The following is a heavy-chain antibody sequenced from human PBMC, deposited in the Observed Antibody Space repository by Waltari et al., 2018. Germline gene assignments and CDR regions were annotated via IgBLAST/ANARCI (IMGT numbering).Heavy chain of an antibody. D-gene: IGHD3-3*01. J-gene: IGHJ3*02. CDR2: IYPGDSDT. CDR3: ARRLVESQPTYVLRFLDSEGYAFDI. CDR1: GYSFTSYW. V-gene: IGHV5-51*01. Sequence: EVQLVQSGAEVKKPGESLKISCKGSGYSFTSYWIGWVRQMPGKGLEWMGIIYPGDSDTRYSPSFQGQVTISADKSISTAYLQWSSLKASDTAMYYCARRLVESQPTYVLRFLDSEGYAFDIWGQGTMVTVSS.